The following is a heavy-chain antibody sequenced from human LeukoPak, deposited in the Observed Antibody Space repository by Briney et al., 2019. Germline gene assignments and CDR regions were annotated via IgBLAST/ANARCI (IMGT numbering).Heavy chain of an antibody. CDR2: IIPIFGTA. Sequence: ASVKVSCKASGGTFSSYAISWVRQAPGQGLEWMGGIIPIFGTANYAQKFQGRVTITADESTSTAYMELSSLRSEDTAVYYCARDGFRGYSGYDAFDYWGQGTLVTVSS. D-gene: IGHD5-12*01. V-gene: IGHV1-69*13. CDR3: ARDGFRGYSGYDAFDY. J-gene: IGHJ4*02. CDR1: GGTFSSYA.